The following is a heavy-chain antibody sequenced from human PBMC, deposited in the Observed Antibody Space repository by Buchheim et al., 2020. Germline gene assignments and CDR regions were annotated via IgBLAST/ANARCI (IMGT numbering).Heavy chain of an antibody. CDR3: AKVAYCGGDCYPYYYYGMDV. V-gene: IGHV3-23*01. Sequence: EVQLLESGGGLVQPGGSLRLSCAASGFTFSSYAMSWVRQAPGKGLEWVSAISGSGGSTYYADSVKGRFTISRDNSKNTPYRQMNSLRAEDTAVYYCAKVAYCGGDCYPYYYYGMDVWGQGTT. CDR1: GFTFSSYA. D-gene: IGHD2-21*02. J-gene: IGHJ6*02. CDR2: ISGSGGST.